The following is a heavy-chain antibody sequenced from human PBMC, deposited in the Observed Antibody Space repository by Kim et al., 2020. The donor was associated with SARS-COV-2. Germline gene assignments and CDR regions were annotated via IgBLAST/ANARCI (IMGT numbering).Heavy chain of an antibody. Sequence: ADHVKCRLPISRGNAKNTLYLQMNSLRAEDTAVYYCAKDGVWFGELSLDYWGQGTLVTFSS. D-gene: IGHD3-10*01. J-gene: IGHJ4*02. CDR3: AKDGVWFGELSLDY. V-gene: IGHV3-23*01.